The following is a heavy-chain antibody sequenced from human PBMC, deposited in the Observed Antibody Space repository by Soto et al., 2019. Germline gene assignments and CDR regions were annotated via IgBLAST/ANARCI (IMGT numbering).Heavy chain of an antibody. J-gene: IGHJ4*02. CDR3: ARAIPRWLQAFDY. CDR2: ISSSSSTI. Sequence: GSLRLSCAASGFTFSTYAMNWVRQAPGKGLEWVSYISSSSSTIYYADSVKGRFTISRDNAKNSLHLQMNSLRDEDTAVYYCARAIPRWLQAFDYWGQGTLVTVSS. D-gene: IGHD2-2*02. CDR1: GFTFSTYA. V-gene: IGHV3-48*02.